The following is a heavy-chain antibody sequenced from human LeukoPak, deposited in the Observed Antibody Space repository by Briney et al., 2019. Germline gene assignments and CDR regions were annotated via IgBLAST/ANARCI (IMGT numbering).Heavy chain of an antibody. D-gene: IGHD5-18*01. Sequence: SETLSLTCAVYGDSISSYYWSWIRQPPGKGLEWIGYIYYSGSTNYNPSLKSRVTISVDMSKNQFSLKLSSVTAADTAVYYCARGPSYVFYYYYYYMDVWGKGTTVTVSS. CDR1: GDSISSYY. CDR2: IYYSGST. CDR3: ARGPSYVFYYYYYYMDV. J-gene: IGHJ6*03. V-gene: IGHV4-59*12.